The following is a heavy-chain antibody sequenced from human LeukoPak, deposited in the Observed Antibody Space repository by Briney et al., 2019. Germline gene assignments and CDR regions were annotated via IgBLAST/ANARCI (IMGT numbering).Heavy chain of an antibody. D-gene: IGHD2-2*01. Sequence: GESLKISCKGSGYSFTSYWIGWVRQMPGKGLEWMGIIYPGDSDTRYSPSFQGQVTISADKSISTAYLQWSSLKASDTAMYYCARHGWDIVVVPAAIGAFDIWGQGTMVTVSS. CDR3: ARHGWDIVVVPAAIGAFDI. J-gene: IGHJ3*02. CDR2: IYPGDSDT. CDR1: GYSFTSYW. V-gene: IGHV5-51*01.